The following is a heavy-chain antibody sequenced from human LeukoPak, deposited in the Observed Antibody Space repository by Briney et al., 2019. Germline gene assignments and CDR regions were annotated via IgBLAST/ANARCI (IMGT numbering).Heavy chain of an antibody. CDR3: ARDLYGAHSPGY. CDR1: GFSFSDHW. J-gene: IGHJ4*02. D-gene: IGHD4-17*01. CDR2: IWYDGSNK. V-gene: IGHV3-33*08. Sequence: GGSLRLSCVVSGFSFSDHWMSRVRQAPGKGLEWVAVIWYDGSNKYYADSVKGRFTISRDNSKNTLYLQMNSLRAEDTAVYYCARDLYGAHSPGYWGQGTLVTVSS.